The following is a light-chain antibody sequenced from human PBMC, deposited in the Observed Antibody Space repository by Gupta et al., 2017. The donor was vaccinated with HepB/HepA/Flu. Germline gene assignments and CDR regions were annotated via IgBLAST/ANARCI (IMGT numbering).Light chain of an antibody. CDR3: QQANSFLNT. Sequence: DLPMSQSPSSVSASVGDRVTITCRASQGISSWLAWYQQKAGKATKLMIYGASSVQRGVPSRFSGRGSGKDISISISSLLPEDFATYYRQQANSFLNTFGQGTQLEIK. J-gene: IGKJ5*01. CDR1: QGISSW. V-gene: IGKV1-12*01. CDR2: GAS.